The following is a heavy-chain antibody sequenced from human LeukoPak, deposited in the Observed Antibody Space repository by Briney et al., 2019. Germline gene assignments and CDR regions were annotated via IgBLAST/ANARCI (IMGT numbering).Heavy chain of an antibody. V-gene: IGHV3-9*01. D-gene: IGHD6-19*01. CDR3: AKATAPMAVAGFDY. J-gene: IGHJ4*02. CDR2: ISWNSGSI. CDR1: GFTLDDYA. Sequence: GGSLRLSCAASGFTLDDYAMHWVRHAPGKGLEWVSGISWNSGSICYADSVKGRFTISRDNAKNSLYVQMNSLRAEDTALYYCAKATAPMAVAGFDYWGQGTLVTVSS.